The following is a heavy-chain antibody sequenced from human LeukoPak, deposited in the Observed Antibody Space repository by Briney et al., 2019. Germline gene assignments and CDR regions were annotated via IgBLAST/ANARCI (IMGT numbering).Heavy chain of an antibody. CDR1: GFALSSHW. CDR3: ARNNGMDV. J-gene: IGHJ6*02. CDR2: VNRDGSET. V-gene: IGHV3-7*03. Sequence: GGSLGLSCAASGFALSSHWMTWVRQVPGRGPEWVANVNRDGSETYYLDSVKGRFIISKDNAKNSLYLQMNSLRAEDTALYHCARNNGMDVWGQGTTVIVSS.